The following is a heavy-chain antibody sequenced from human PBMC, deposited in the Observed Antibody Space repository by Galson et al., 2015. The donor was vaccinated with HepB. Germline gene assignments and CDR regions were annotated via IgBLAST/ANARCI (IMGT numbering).Heavy chain of an antibody. CDR1: GGTFSSYA. D-gene: IGHD1-20*01. CDR3: ARDITGTTGAFDI. Sequence: SVKVSCKASGGTFSSYAISWVRQAPGQGLEWMGRIIPILGIANYAQKFQGRVTITADKSTSTAYMELSSLRSEDTAVYYCARDITGTTGAFDIWGQGTMVTVSS. J-gene: IGHJ3*02. CDR2: IIPILGIA. V-gene: IGHV1-69*04.